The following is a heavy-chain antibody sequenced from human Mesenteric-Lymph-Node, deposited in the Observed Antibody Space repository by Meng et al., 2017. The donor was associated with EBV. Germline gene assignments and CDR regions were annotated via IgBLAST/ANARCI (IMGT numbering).Heavy chain of an antibody. D-gene: IGHD5-18*01. J-gene: IGHJ4*02. CDR3: AKGDSPWYFHF. V-gene: IGHV1-2*06. Sequence: QVQLVQSGAEVKKPGASGKVSCKTSGYILSGFYMHWVRQAPGQGLEWMGRIKPNNGGTNYAQKFQGRVTMTRDTAISTVYMELSRLESDDTAVYYCAKGDSPWYFHFWGQGTLVTVSS. CDR2: IKPNNGGT. CDR1: GYILSGFY.